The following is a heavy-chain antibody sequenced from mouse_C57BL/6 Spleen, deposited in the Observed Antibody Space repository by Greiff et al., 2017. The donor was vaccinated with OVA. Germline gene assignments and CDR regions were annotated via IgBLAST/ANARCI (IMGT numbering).Heavy chain of an antibody. CDR3: ARGDGYGTDFDY. V-gene: IGHV3-6*01. CDR2: ISYDGSN. J-gene: IGHJ2*01. D-gene: IGHD1-1*01. CDR1: GYSITSGYY. Sequence: EVQLQQSGPGLVKPSQSLSLTCSVTGYSITSGYYWNWIRQFPGNKLEWMGYISYDGSNNYNPSLKNRISITRDTSKNQFFLKLNSVTTEDTATYYCARGDGYGTDFDYWGQGTTLTVSS.